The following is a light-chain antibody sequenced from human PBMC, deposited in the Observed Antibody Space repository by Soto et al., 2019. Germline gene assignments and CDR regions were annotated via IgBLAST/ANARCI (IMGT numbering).Light chain of an antibody. CDR1: QSVSSSY. J-gene: IGKJ1*01. CDR3: LLDYAYFWA. V-gene: IGKV3-20*01. Sequence: EIVLTQSPGTLSLSPGERATLSCRASQSVSSSYLAWYQQKPGQAPRLLIYGASSRATGIPDRFSGSGFGTDFTLTINSLQPEDFATYYCLLDYAYFWAFGQGTKVDI. CDR2: GAS.